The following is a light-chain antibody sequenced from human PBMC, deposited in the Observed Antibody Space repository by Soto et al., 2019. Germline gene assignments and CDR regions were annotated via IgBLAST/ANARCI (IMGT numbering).Light chain of an antibody. CDR3: QQRSNWRVT. CDR2: DAS. Sequence: EIVLKQSPATLSLSPWKRATLSCRASQSVSSYLAWYQQKPGQAPRLLIYDASNRATGIPARFSGSGSGTDFTLTISSLEPEDFAVYYCQQRSNWRVTLGQGTRLEIK. CDR1: QSVSSY. V-gene: IGKV3-11*01. J-gene: IGKJ5*01.